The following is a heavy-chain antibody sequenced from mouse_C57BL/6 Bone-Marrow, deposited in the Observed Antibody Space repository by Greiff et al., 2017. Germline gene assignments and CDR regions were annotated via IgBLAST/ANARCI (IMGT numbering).Heavy chain of an antibody. CDR1: GYTFTSYW. V-gene: IGHV1-55*01. Sequence: QVQLKQPGAELVKPGASVKMSCKASGYTFTSYWITWVKQRPGQGLEWIGAIYPGSGSTNYNETFKSKATLTVDTSSSTAYMQLSSLTSEDSAVFDSAIYYGSSWLAYWGQGTQVTVSA. J-gene: IGHJ3*01. CDR2: IYPGSGST. D-gene: IGHD1-1*01. CDR3: AIYYGSSWLAY.